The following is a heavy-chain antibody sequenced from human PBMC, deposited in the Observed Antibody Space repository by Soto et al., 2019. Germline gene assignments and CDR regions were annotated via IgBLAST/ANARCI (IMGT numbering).Heavy chain of an antibody. CDR2: IKSKTDGGTT. J-gene: IGHJ6*02. CDR3: TTEGPPVIAARPNYYYGMDV. V-gene: IGHV3-15*01. D-gene: IGHD6-6*01. CDR1: GFTFSNAW. Sequence: PGGSLRLSCAASGFTFSNAWMSWVRQAPGKGLEWVGRIKSKTDGGTTDYAAPVKGRFTISRDDSKNTLYLQMNSLKTEDTAVYYCTTEGPPVIAARPNYYYGMDVWGQGTTVTVSS.